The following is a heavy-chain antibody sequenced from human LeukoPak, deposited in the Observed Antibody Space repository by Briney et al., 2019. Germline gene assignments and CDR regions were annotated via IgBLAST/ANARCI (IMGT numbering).Heavy chain of an antibody. CDR1: GFTFTDYY. Sequence: GASMKVSCKSSGFTFTDYYIHWVRQAPGRGLEWMGYIGPHSSATSSPQEFQGRVTMTRDTSMSTAYMELTRLTSDDTAVYYCAREGNGLLSKDFDYWGQGTLVTVSS. CDR2: IGPHSSAT. J-gene: IGHJ4*02. D-gene: IGHD2/OR15-2a*01. CDR3: AREGNGLLSKDFDY. V-gene: IGHV1-2*02.